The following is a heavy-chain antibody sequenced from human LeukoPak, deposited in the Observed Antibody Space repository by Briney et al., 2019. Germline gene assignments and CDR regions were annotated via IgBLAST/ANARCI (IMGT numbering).Heavy chain of an antibody. CDR1: GGSISSSSYY. Sequence: SETLSLTCTVSGGSISSSSYYWGSIRQPPGTGLEWIGRIYTSGSTNYNPSLKSRVTMSVDTSKNQFSLKLSSVTAADTAVYYSARGPHLEDCSSTSCYLSAGFDPWGQGTLVTVSS. J-gene: IGHJ5*02. CDR3: ARGPHLEDCSSTSCYLSAGFDP. V-gene: IGHV4-39*07. CDR2: IYTSGST. D-gene: IGHD2-2*01.